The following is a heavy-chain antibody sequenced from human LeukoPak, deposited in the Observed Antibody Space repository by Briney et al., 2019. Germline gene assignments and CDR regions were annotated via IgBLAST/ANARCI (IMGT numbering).Heavy chain of an antibody. Sequence: SETLSLTCTVSGGSISSSSYYWGWIRQPPGKGLEWIGSIYYSGSTYYNPSLKSRVTISVDTSKNQFSLKLSSVTAADTAVYYCATQRLPGIVGAIWFDPWGQGTLVTVSS. V-gene: IGHV4-39*07. J-gene: IGHJ5*02. CDR2: IYYSGST. CDR1: GGSISSSSYY. CDR3: ATQRLPGIVGAIWFDP. D-gene: IGHD1-26*01.